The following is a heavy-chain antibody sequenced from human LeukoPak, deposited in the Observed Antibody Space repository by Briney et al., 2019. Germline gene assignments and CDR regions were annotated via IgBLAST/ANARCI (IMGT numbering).Heavy chain of an antibody. CDR3: ARGRSPYSSGQRTPFDY. J-gene: IGHJ4*02. CDR2: IIPIFGTA. Sequence: ASVKVSCKASGGTLSSYAISWVRQAPGQGLEWMGGIIPIFGTANYAQKFQGRVTITTDESTSTAYMELSSLRSEDTAVYYCARGRSPYSSGQRTPFDYWGQGTLVTVSS. CDR1: GGTLSSYA. D-gene: IGHD6-19*01. V-gene: IGHV1-69*05.